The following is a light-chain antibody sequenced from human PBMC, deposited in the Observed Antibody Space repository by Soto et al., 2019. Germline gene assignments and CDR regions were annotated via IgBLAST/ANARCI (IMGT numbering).Light chain of an antibody. CDR3: QQRDNWPWT. V-gene: IGKV3-11*01. CDR1: QSVRSN. Sequence: IVLTQSPATLSLSPGERSTLSCRASQSVRSNLAWYQHKPGQAPRLLIYDVSNRATGIPGRFSCSGFGTDFTLTISNVEPADYAVYYCQQRDNWPWTFGQGAKVDI. J-gene: IGKJ1*01. CDR2: DVS.